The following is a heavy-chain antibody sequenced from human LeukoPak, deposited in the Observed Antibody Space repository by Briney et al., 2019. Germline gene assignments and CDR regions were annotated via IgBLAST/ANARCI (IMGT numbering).Heavy chain of an antibody. Sequence: GGSLRLSCAASGFTFDDYAMHWVRQAPGKGLEWVSPISWDGGSTYYADSVKGRFTISRDNSKNSLYLQMNSLRAEDTALYYCAKVGGSGWSTYYMDVWGKGTTVTVSS. CDR2: ISWDGGST. V-gene: IGHV3-43D*03. J-gene: IGHJ6*03. CDR3: AKVGGSGWSTYYMDV. D-gene: IGHD6-19*01. CDR1: GFTFDDYA.